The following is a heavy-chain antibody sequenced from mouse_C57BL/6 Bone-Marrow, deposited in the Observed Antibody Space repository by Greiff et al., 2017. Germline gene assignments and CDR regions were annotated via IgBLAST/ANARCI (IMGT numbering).Heavy chain of an antibody. Sequence: VQLQQSGAELVRPGASVKLSCTASGFNIQDYYMHWVKQRPEQGLEWIGRLDPEDGDTAYAPKFQGKATMTADTSSNPAYLQLSSLTSEDTAVYYCTTCYGSSYVWFAYWGQGTRVTGSA. CDR1: GFNIQDYY. J-gene: IGHJ3*01. D-gene: IGHD1-1*01. CDR3: TTCYGSSYVWFAY. V-gene: IGHV14-1*01. CDR2: LDPEDGDT.